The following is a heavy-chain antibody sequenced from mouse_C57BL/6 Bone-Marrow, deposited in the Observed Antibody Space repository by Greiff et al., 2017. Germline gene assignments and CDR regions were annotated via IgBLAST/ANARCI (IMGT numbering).Heavy chain of an antibody. V-gene: IGHV2-6*01. J-gene: IGHJ2*01. D-gene: IGHD2-4*01. CDR2: IWGVGST. CDR1: GFSLTSYG. CDR3: ASPIYYDDDGFDY. Sequence: LQESGPGLVAPSQSLSITCTVSGFSLTSYGVDWVRQSPGKGLEWLGVIWGVGSTNYNSALKYRLSISKDNSKSQVFLKMNSLQTDDTAMYYCASPIYYDDDGFDYWGQGTTLTVSS.